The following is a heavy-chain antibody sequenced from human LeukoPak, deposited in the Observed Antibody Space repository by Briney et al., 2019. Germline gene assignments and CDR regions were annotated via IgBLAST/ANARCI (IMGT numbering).Heavy chain of an antibody. Sequence: XSVKVSCRASGGTFISYAISWVRQAPGQGLEWMGGIIPIFGTANYAQKFEGRVTITADESTSTAYMEMSRLRDKETAGCECVRDWRSSSWYRDYYYYYMDVWGKGTTVTVSS. D-gene: IGHD6-13*01. CDR2: IIPIFGTA. CDR3: VRDWRSSSWYRDYYYYYMDV. J-gene: IGHJ6*03. V-gene: IGHV1-69*13. CDR1: GGTFISYA.